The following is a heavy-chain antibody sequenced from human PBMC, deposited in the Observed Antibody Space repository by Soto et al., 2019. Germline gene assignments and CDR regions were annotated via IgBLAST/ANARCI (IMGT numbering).Heavy chain of an antibody. J-gene: IGHJ6*02. CDR3: ARSRVPAAPQVYYYYGMDV. D-gene: IGHD2-2*01. Sequence: ASVNVSCKASGYTFTGYYMHWVRQAPGQGLEWMEWINPNSGGTNYAQKFQGWVTMTRDTSISTAYMELSRLRSDDTAVYYCARSRVPAAPQVYYYYGMDVWGQGTTVTVSS. V-gene: IGHV1-2*04. CDR1: GYTFTGYY. CDR2: INPNSGGT.